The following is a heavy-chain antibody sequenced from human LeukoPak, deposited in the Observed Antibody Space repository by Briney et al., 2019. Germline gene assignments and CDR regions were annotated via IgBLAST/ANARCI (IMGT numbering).Heavy chain of an antibody. CDR1: GFTFSSYA. Sequence: PTGGSLRLSCAASGFTFSSYAMSWFRQAPGKGLEWVSAISGSGGSTYYADSVKGRFTISRDNSKNTLYLQMNSLRAEDTAVYYCATARYNWNDVSSNYWGQGTLVTVSS. J-gene: IGHJ4*02. CDR3: ATARYNWNDVSSNY. V-gene: IGHV3-23*01. D-gene: IGHD1-1*01. CDR2: ISGSGGST.